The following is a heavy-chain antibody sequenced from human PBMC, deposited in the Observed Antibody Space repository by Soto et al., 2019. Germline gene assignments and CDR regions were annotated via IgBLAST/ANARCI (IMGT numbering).Heavy chain of an antibody. V-gene: IGHV1-8*01. Sequence: ASVKVSCKASAYTFTSYDINWVLQATGQGLEWMGWMNPNSGNTGYAQKFQGRVTMTRNTSISTAYMELSSLRSEDTAVYYCARGYCSSTSCYLSYYYGMDVWGQGTTVTVSS. D-gene: IGHD2-2*01. CDR1: AYTFTSYD. J-gene: IGHJ6*02. CDR2: MNPNSGNT. CDR3: ARGYCSSTSCYLSYYYGMDV.